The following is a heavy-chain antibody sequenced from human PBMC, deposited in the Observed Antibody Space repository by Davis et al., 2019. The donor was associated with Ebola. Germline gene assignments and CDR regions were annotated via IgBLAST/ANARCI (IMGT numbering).Heavy chain of an antibody. D-gene: IGHD2-2*02. CDR1: GFTFSSYA. J-gene: IGHJ3*02. V-gene: IGHV3-23*01. CDR3: AKDRGWDIVIVPAAIRAFDI. CDR2: ISGSGGST. Sequence: GESLKISCAASGFTFSSYAMSWVRQAPGKGLEWVSAISGSGGSTYYADSVKGRFTISRDNSKNTLYLQMNSLRAEDTAVYYCAKDRGWDIVIVPAAIRAFDIWGQGTMVTVSS.